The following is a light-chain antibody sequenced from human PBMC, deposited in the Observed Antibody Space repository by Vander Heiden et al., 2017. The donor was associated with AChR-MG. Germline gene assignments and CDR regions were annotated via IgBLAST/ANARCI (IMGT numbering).Light chain of an antibody. V-gene: IGLV3-25*03. Sequence: SYELTQPPSVSVSPGQTARITSSGDTLPKQYAFWCQQRPDQAPMLAKCKHNERPSGISERFSGSRSGTTVTLTISGVHAEDEADYDCQSADTNNTCPYVFGTGTKVTVL. J-gene: IGLJ1*01. CDR2: KHN. CDR3: QSADTNNTCPYV. CDR1: TLPKQY.